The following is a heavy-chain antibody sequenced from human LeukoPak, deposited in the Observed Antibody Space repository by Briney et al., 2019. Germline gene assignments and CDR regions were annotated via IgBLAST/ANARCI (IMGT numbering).Heavy chain of an antibody. D-gene: IGHD6-13*01. CDR1: GYTFTSYD. CDR2: MNPNSGNT. Sequence: ASVKVSCKASGYTFTSYDINWVRQATGQGLEWMGWMNPNSGNTGYAQKFQGRVTMTRNTSISTAYMELSSLRSEDTAVYYCARGFPRAHSSSWYYFDYWGQGTLVTVSS. V-gene: IGHV1-8*01. CDR3: ARGFPRAHSSSWYYFDY. J-gene: IGHJ4*02.